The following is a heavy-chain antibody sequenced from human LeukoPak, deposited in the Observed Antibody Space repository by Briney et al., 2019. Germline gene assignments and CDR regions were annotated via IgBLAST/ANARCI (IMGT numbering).Heavy chain of an antibody. Sequence: GRSLRLSCAASGFTFSSYAMHWVRQAPGEGLEWVAVISYDGSNKYYADSVKGRFTISRDNSKNTLYLQMNSLRAEDTAVYYCARSQPGYSSTRFDYWGQGALVTVSS. V-gene: IGHV3-30*04. CDR3: ARSQPGYSSTRFDY. CDR1: GFTFSSYA. D-gene: IGHD6-13*01. CDR2: ISYDGSNK. J-gene: IGHJ4*02.